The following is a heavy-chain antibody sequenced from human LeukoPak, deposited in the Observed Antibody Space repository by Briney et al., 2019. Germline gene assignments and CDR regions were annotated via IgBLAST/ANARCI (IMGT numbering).Heavy chain of an antibody. CDR3: ARGGWELFDY. CDR2: IYYSGST. Sequence: PSETLSLTCTASGGSISSYYWSWIRQPPGKGLEWIGYIYYSGSTNYNPSLKSRVTISVDTPKNQFSLKLNSVTAADTAVYYCARGGWELFDYWGQGTLVTVSS. D-gene: IGHD1-7*01. J-gene: IGHJ4*02. V-gene: IGHV4-59*01. CDR1: GGSISSYY.